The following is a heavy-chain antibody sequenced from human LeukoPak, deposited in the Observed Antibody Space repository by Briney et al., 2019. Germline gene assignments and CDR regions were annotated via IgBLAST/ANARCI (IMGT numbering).Heavy chain of an antibody. CDR2: IETSGNTI. Sequence: GGSLRLSCAASGFSFSTYEMNWVRQVPGKGLEWVSYIETSGNTIHYADSVKGRFTMSRDNAKKSLYLQMNSLRAEDTAVYYCARNGFWSGNYHYYGMDVWGQGTTATVSS. J-gene: IGHJ6*02. V-gene: IGHV3-48*03. CDR1: GFSFSTYE. CDR3: ARNGFWSGNYHYYGMDV. D-gene: IGHD3-3*01.